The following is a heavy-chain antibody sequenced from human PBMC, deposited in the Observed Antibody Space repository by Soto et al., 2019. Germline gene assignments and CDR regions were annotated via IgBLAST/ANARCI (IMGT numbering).Heavy chain of an antibody. Sequence: PSETLSLTCTVSGGSISSGDYYWSWIRQPPGKGLEWIGYIYHSGSTYYNPSLKSRVTISVDRSKNQFSLKLSSVTAADTAVYYCARGQVVAAQHWGQGTLVTVPQ. CDR2: IYHSGST. CDR3: ARGQVVAAQH. J-gene: IGHJ4*02. V-gene: IGHV4-30-2*01. D-gene: IGHD2-15*01. CDR1: GGSISSGDYY.